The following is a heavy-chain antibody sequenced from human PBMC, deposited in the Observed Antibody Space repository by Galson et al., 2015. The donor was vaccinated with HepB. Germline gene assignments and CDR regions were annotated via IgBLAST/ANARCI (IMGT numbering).Heavy chain of an antibody. CDR3: ARDSAHYGSGSYRLRAVDY. J-gene: IGHJ4*02. CDR1: GFTFSSYA. Sequence: SLRLSCAASGFTFSSYAMHWVRQAPGKGLEWVAVISYDGSNKYYADSVKGRFTISRDNSKNTLYLQMNSLRAEDTAVYYCARDSAHYGSGSYRLRAVDYWGQGTLVTVSS. CDR2: ISYDGSNK. D-gene: IGHD3-10*01. V-gene: IGHV3-30*04.